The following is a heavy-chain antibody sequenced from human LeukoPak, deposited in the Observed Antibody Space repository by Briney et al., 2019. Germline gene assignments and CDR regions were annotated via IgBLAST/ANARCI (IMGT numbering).Heavy chain of an antibody. V-gene: IGHV4-39*07. J-gene: IGHJ4*02. CDR3: ARVGRWLLYDY. CDR1: GGSISSSSYY. Sequence: SGTPSLTCTVSGGSISSSSYYWGWIRQPPGKGLEWIGSIYYSGSTYYNPSLKSRVTISVDTSKNQFSLKLSSVTAADTAVYYCARVGRWLLYDYWGQGTLVTVSS. CDR2: IYYSGST. D-gene: IGHD5-24*01.